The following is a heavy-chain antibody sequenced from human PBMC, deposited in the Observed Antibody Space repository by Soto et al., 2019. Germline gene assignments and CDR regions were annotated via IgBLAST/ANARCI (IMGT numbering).Heavy chain of an antibody. Sequence: PXGCLRIQFAASGFTFSSSSMHWVRQAPGKGLGWVAVRSYDGSNKYYADPVKGRFTISRDNSKNTLYLQMNRLRAEDTAVYYCARGAVRGIAAGVFNDWGQGTLVTVSS. CDR1: GFTFSSSS. CDR2: RSYDGSNK. D-gene: IGHD6-13*01. CDR3: ARGAVRGIAAGVFND. J-gene: IGHJ4*02. V-gene: IGHV3-30-3*01.